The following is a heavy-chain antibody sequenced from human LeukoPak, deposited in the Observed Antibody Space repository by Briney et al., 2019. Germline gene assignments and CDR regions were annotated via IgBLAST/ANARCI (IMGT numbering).Heavy chain of an antibody. D-gene: IGHD6-6*01. V-gene: IGHV3-33*01. CDR1: GFTFSSYG. J-gene: IGHJ4*02. CDR2: IWYDGSNK. CDR3: ARDLGQLGGRYFDY. Sequence: PGGSLRLSCAASGFTFSSYGMHWVRQAPGKGLEWVAVIWYDGSNKYYADSVKGRFTISRDNSKNTLYLQMNSLRAEDTAVYYCARDLGQLGGRYFDYWGQGTLVTVSS.